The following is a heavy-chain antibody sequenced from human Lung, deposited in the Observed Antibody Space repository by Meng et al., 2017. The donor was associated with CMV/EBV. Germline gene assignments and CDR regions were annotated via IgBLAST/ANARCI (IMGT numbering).Heavy chain of an antibody. CDR1: GFTFSDYW. D-gene: IGHD1-14*01. CDR2: IDTYGTVT. J-gene: IGHJ5*01. CDR3: VRDLVGNRDS. Sequence: EVQLVESGGGLVRPGGSVRLSCADSGFTFSDYWMHWVRQAPGEGPVWVSRIDTYGTVTSYAESVRGRFTISRDNSKKTLYLQMNDLRAGDSGVYYCVRDLVGNRDSWGHGTLVTVSS. V-gene: IGHV3-74*03.